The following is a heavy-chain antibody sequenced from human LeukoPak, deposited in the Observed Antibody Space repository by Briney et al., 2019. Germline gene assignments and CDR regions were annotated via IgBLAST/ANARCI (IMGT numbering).Heavy chain of an antibody. CDR2: IKQDGSEK. Sequence: PGGSPRLSCAASGXTFHNYWMSWVRQAPGKGLEWVANIKQDGSEKYYVDSVKGRFTISRDNAKNSLYLQMNSLRAEDTAVYYCARDQRYCSSSSCPWEPFDYWGQGTLVTVSS. V-gene: IGHV3-7*05. CDR1: GXTFHNYW. CDR3: ARDQRYCSSSSCPWEPFDY. J-gene: IGHJ4*02. D-gene: IGHD2-2*01.